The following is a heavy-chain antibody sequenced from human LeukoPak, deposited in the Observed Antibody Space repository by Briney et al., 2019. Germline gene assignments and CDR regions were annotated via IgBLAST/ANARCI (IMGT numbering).Heavy chain of an antibody. CDR2: IYYSGST. CDR3: ARDKASYYYYYMDV. CDR1: GGSFSGYY. Sequence: SETLSLTCAVYGGSFSGYYWSWIRQPPGKGLEWIGYIYYSGSTNYNPSLKSRVTISVDTSKNQFSLKLSSVTAADTAVYYCARDKASYYYYYMDVWGKGTTVTVSS. V-gene: IGHV4-59*01. J-gene: IGHJ6*03.